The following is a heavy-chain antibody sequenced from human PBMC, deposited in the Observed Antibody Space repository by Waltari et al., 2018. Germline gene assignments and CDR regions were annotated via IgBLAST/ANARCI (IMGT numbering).Heavy chain of an antibody. CDR2: ISSSGSTI. V-gene: IGHV3-48*03. Sequence: EVQLVESGGGLVQPGGSLRLSCAASGFTFSSYEMNWVRPAPGKGLEWVSYISSSGSTIYYADSVKGRFTISRDNAKNSLYLQMNSLRAEDTAVYYCARVGYSYGVYFDYWGQGTLVTVSS. J-gene: IGHJ4*02. D-gene: IGHD5-18*01. CDR3: ARVGYSYGVYFDY. CDR1: GFTFSSYE.